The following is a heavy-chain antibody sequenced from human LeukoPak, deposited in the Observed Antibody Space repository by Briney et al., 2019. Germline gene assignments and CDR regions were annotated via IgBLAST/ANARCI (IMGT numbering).Heavy chain of an antibody. Sequence: GGSLRLSCVASGFSVNSNYMSWIRQAPGKGLEWVSVIYSGGSTYYADSVKGRFTISRDNSKNTLFLQMNSLRAEDTAVYYCARAAGGFDLWGQGTLVTVSS. J-gene: IGHJ5*02. CDR2: IYSGGST. CDR1: GFSVNSNY. CDR3: ARAAGGFDL. V-gene: IGHV3-53*01.